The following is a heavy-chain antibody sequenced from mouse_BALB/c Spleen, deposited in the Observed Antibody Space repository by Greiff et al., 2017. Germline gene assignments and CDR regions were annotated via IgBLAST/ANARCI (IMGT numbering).Heavy chain of an antibody. CDR3: ARYSLYDGYFLDY. D-gene: IGHD2-3*01. J-gene: IGHJ2*01. Sequence: VQLQESGAELVRPGTSVKISCKASGYTFTNYWLGWVKQRPGHGLEWIGDIYPGGGYTNYNEKFKGKATLTADTSSSTAYMQLSSLTSEDSAVYFCARYSLYDGYFLDYWGQGTTLTVSS. CDR1: GYTFTNYW. V-gene: IGHV1-63*02. CDR2: IYPGGGYT.